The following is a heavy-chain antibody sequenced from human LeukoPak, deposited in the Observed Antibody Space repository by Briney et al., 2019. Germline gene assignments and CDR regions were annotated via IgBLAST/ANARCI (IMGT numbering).Heavy chain of an antibody. D-gene: IGHD3-22*01. Sequence: GGSLRLSCAASGFTFSSYSMNWVRQAPGKGLEWVSAISGSGGSTYYADSVKGRFTISRDNSKNTLYLQMNTLRAEDTALYSCAKVGYYDSSGYSHAFDIWGQGTMVTVSS. CDR3: AKVGYYDSSGYSHAFDI. J-gene: IGHJ3*02. CDR1: GFTFSSYS. CDR2: ISGSGGST. V-gene: IGHV3-23*01.